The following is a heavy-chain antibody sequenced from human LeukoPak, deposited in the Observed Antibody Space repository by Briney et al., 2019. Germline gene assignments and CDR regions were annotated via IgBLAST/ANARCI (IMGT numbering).Heavy chain of an antibody. V-gene: IGHV1-2*02. Sequence: GPSVNVSCTASAYTFTGYYMHWVRHAPGQGLEWMGWINANSGGTKYAPKFPGRVTMTSAKTISTAHMKLNSMRSDVRAVYYCATRVGDFWSGLDYWGQGTLVTVSS. J-gene: IGHJ4*02. D-gene: IGHD3-3*01. CDR1: AYTFTGYY. CDR3: ATRVGDFWSGLDY. CDR2: INANSGGT.